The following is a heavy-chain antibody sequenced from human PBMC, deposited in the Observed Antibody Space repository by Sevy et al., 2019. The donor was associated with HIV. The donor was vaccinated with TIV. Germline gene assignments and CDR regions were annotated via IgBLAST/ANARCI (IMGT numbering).Heavy chain of an antibody. CDR2: MKSKTDGGKT. D-gene: IGHD3-16*01. CDR3: NTVGVPNWGSEAFDI. Sequence: GESLKISCAASGFTFSIIYMNWVRQSPGKGLEWVGRMKSKTDGGKTDYGAPVKDRFTMSRDDSKNTLYLQMNSLKADDTAVYYCNTVGVPNWGSEAFDIWGQGTMVTVSS. J-gene: IGHJ3*02. V-gene: IGHV3-15*01. CDR1: GFTFSIIY.